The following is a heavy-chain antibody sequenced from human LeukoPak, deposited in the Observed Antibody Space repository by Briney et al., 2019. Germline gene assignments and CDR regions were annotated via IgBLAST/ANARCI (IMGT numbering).Heavy chain of an antibody. CDR2: ISGSGGST. CDR1: AFTFSTYA. CDR3: GKVQDYDILTGYYIAGGSFHY. V-gene: IGHV3-23*01. Sequence: PGGSLRLSCAASAFTFSTYAMSWVRQAPGKGLEWASTISGSGGSTYYADSVKGRFTISRDNSKNTLYLQMNSLRAEDTAIYYCGKVQDYDILTGYYIAGGSFHYWGQGTLVTVSS. D-gene: IGHD3-9*01. J-gene: IGHJ4*02.